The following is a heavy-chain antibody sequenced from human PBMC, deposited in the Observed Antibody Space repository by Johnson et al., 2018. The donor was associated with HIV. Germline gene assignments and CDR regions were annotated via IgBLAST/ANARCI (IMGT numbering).Heavy chain of an antibody. CDR1: GFSFSRYG. V-gene: IGHV3-33*03. J-gene: IGHJ3*02. Sequence: QVQLVESGGGVVQPGRSLRISCAASGFSFSRYGMHWVRQAPGKGLEWVAVIWYDGSNKYHADSVKGRFTISRDNAKNSLYLQMNSLRAEDTALYYCAKDRYWGPYDAFDIWGQGTMVTVSS. CDR2: IWYDGSNK. D-gene: IGHD7-27*01. CDR3: AKDRYWGPYDAFDI.